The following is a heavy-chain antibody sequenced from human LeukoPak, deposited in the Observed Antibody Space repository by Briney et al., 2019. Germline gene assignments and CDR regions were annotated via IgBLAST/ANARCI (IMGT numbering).Heavy chain of an antibody. J-gene: IGHJ6*02. CDR2: ISSSSSYI. CDR3: ARHDECSGGSCWTRLPYGMDG. CDR1: DFTLRSYR. D-gene: IGHD2-15*01. Sequence: GGTLRLTSPASDFTLRSYRMNWDRQAPGKALERVSSISSSSSYIYSAHSVKGRFTISTNNAKHSLYLQMNRQKAADTAVYHCARHDECSGGSCWTRLPYGMDGWGQGTTVTVSS. V-gene: IGHV3-21*01.